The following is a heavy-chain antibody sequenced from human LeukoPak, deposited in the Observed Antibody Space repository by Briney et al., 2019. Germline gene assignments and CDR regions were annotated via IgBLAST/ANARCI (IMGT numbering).Heavy chain of an antibody. J-gene: IGHJ6*02. Sequence: SETLSLTCAVYGGSFSGYYWSWIRQPPGKGLEWIGEISHSGSTNYNPSLKSRVTISVDTSKNQFSLKLSSVTAADTAVYYCARGVWDGYYYGMDVWGQGTTVTVSS. V-gene: IGHV4-34*01. CDR1: GGSFSGYY. CDR3: ARGVWDGYYYGMDV. D-gene: IGHD1-26*01. CDR2: ISHSGST.